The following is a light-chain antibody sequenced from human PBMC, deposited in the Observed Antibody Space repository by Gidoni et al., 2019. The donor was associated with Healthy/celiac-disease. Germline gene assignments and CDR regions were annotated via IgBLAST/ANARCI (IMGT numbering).Light chain of an antibody. Sequence: EIVLTPSPGTLSLSPGERATLSCRASQSVSSSYLAWYQQKPGQAPRLLIYGASSRATGIPDRFSGSGSGTDFTLTISRLEPEDFAVYYCQQYGSWWTFGQXTKVEIK. J-gene: IGKJ1*01. CDR2: GAS. CDR1: QSVSSSY. V-gene: IGKV3-20*01. CDR3: QQYGSWWT.